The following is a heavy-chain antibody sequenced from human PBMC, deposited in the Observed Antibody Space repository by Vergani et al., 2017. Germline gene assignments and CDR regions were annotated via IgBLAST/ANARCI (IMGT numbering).Heavy chain of an antibody. CDR3: AREDCSSTSCYTGRLDY. J-gene: IGHJ4*02. D-gene: IGHD2-2*02. CDR2: IYTSGSA. V-gene: IGHV4-4*07. CDR1: GGSISSYY. Sequence: QVQLQESGPGLVKPSETLSLTCTVSGGSISSYYWSWIRQPAGKGLEWIGRIYTSGSANYNPSLKSRVTMSVDTSKNQFSLKLSSVTAADTAVYYCAREDCSSTSCYTGRLDYWGQGTLVTVSS.